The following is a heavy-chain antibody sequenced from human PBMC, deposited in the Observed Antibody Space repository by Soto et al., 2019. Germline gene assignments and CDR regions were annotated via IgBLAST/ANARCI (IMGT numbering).Heavy chain of an antibody. J-gene: IGHJ6*02. CDR2: IDYSGST. CDR1: GGSISSYY. D-gene: IGHD6-6*01. CDR3: ARGLYSSSSYYYYGMDV. V-gene: IGHV4-59*01. Sequence: SETLSLTCTVSGGSISSYYWSWIRQPPGKGLEWIGYIDYSGSTNYNPSLKSRVTISVDTSKNQFSLKLSSVTAADTAVYYCARGLYSSSSYYYYGMDVWGQGTTVTVSS.